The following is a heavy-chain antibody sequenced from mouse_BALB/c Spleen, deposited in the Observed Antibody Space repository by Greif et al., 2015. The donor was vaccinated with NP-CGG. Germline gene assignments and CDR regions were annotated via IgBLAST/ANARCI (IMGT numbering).Heavy chain of an antibody. D-gene: IGHD1-1*01. CDR2: IYPGDGDT. J-gene: IGHJ1*01. V-gene: IGHV1-80*01. CDR1: GYAFSSYW. Sequence: QVQLQQSGAELVRPGSSVKISCKASGYAFSSYWMNWVKQRPGQGLEWIGQIYPGDGDTNYNGKFKGKATLTADKSSSTAYVQLSSLTSEDSAVYFCAGEDYGTRYFDVWGAGTTVTVSS. CDR3: AGEDYGTRYFDV.